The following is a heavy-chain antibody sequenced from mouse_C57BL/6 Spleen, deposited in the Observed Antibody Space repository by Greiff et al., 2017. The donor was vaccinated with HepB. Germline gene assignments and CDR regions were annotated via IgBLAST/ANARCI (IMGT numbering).Heavy chain of an antibody. J-gene: IGHJ3*01. CDR2: IDPENGDT. V-gene: IGHV14-4*01. D-gene: IGHD2-4*01. Sequence: EVQLQQSGAELVRPGASVKLSCTASGFNIKDDYMHWVKQRPEQGLEWIGWIDPENGDTEYASKFQGKATITADTSSNTAYLQLSSLTSEDTAVYYCTTEGDYDGFAYWGQGTLVTVSA. CDR3: TTEGDYDGFAY. CDR1: GFNIKDDY.